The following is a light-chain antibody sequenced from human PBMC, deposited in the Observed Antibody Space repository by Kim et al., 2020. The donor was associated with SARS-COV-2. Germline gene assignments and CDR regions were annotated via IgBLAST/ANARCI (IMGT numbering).Light chain of an antibody. CDR1: DNNVGNEG. CDR2: RNN. CDR3: SAWDNSLPTWV. Sequence: RQTATPTCTGNDNNVGNEGAAWPQQHQGHPPKLLSYRNNNRPSGISERFSASRSGSTASLTITGLQPEDEADYYCSAWDNSLPTWVFGGGTKL. J-gene: IGLJ3*02. V-gene: IGLV10-54*04.